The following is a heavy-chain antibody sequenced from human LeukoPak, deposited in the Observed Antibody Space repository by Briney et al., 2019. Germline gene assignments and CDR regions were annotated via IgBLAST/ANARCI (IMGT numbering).Heavy chain of an antibody. J-gene: IGHJ6*03. D-gene: IGHD5-18*01. Sequence: GGSLRLSCAASGFTFSSYAMDWVRQAPGKGLEWVSAITGGGDATAYANSVKGRFTVSRDFSKNTLYLQMNSLRAEDTAVYYCARDGRQLWFHKYYYYYMDVWGKGTTVTVSS. V-gene: IGHV3-23*01. CDR2: ITGGGDAT. CDR1: GFTFSSYA. CDR3: ARDGRQLWFHKYYYYYMDV.